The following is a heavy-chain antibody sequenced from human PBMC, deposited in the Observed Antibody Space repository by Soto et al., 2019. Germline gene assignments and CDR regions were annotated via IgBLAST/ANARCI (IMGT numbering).Heavy chain of an antibody. CDR2: IDTGTTFM. CDR3: AGKTEYYSWKDGVMDV. V-gene: IGHV3-21*01. CDR1: GFSFSNFT. D-gene: IGHD1-20*01. Sequence: EVQLVESGGGLVKPGGSLRLSCAASGFSFSNFTMNWVRQAPGKGLEWVSSIDTGTTFMFYADSVTGRFTISRDNSRNSVYLQTRSLRAEDTTVYYCAGKTEYYSWKDGVMDVWGQGTTVTVSS. J-gene: IGHJ6*02.